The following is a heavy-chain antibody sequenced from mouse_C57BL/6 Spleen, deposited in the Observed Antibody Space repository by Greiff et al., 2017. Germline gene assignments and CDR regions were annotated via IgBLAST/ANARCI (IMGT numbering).Heavy chain of an antibody. CDR3: AREKDYGNYRYFDV. Sequence: LMESGASVKISCKASGYAFSSYWMNWVKQRPGKGLEWIGQSYPGDGDTNYNGKFKGKATLTADKSSSTAYMQLSSLTSEDSAVYFCAREKDYGNYRYFDVWGTGTTVTVSS. D-gene: IGHD2-1*01. CDR2: SYPGDGDT. V-gene: IGHV1-80*01. J-gene: IGHJ1*03. CDR1: GYAFSSYW.